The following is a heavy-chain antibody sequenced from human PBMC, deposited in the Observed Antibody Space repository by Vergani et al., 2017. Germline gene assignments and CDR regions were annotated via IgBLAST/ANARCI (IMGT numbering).Heavy chain of an antibody. J-gene: IGHJ5*02. D-gene: IGHD3-16*02. V-gene: IGHV4-61*02. CDR2: IYTSGST. CDR3: ARGNDYVWGSYRYPGNVDP. Sequence: QVQLQESGPGLVKPSQTLSLTCTVSGGSTRSGISYWSWIRQPAGKGLEWIGLIYTSGSTNYNPSLKSRVTISVDTSNNHVSRKLSAVTAADTAVYYCARGNDYVWGSYRYPGNVDPWGQGTLVTVSS. CDR1: GGSTRSGISY.